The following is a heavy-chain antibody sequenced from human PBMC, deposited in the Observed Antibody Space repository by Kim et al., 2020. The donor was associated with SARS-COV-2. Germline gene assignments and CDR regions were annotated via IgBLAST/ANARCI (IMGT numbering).Heavy chain of an antibody. J-gene: IGHJ6*01. CDR3: AREVTHYRKNWDLYDYYG. CDR2: ISSGGGI. Sequence: GGSLRLSCAASGLFVGNNFMSWVRQAPGKGLEWVSAISSGGGIYYEDSVKGRFTISRDDSKNTLYLQMDIVRPDDTAVYYFAREVTHYRKNWDLYDYYG. V-gene: IGHV3-53*05. D-gene: IGHD3-16*02. CDR1: GLFVGNNF.